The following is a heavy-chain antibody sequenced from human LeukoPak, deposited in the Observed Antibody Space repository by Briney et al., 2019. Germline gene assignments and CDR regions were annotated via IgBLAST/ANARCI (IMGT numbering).Heavy chain of an antibody. J-gene: IGHJ4*02. D-gene: IGHD3-10*01. CDR1: GGSISSYY. V-gene: IGHV4-59*01. Sequence: PSETLSLTCTVSGGSISSYYWSWIRQPPGKGLEWIGYIYYSGSTNYNPSLKSRVIISVDTSKNHFSLKLSSVTAADTAVYYCARERGSGSYFPYYFDYWGQGTLVTVSS. CDR2: IYYSGST. CDR3: ARERGSGSYFPYYFDY.